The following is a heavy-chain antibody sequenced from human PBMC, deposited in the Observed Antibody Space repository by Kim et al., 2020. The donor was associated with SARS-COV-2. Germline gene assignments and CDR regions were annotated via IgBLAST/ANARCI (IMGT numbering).Heavy chain of an antibody. Sequence: GGSLRLSCAASGFTFSSYNMNWVRQAPGKGLEWVSYISSSSSTVFYADSVKGRFTISRDNAKNSLYLQMNSLRAEDTAVYYCARDEGRISLILVVRYGMDVWGQGTTVTVSS. V-gene: IGHV3-48*04. D-gene: IGHD3-22*01. J-gene: IGHJ6*02. CDR1: GFTFSSYN. CDR2: ISSSSSTV. CDR3: ARDEGRISLILVVRYGMDV.